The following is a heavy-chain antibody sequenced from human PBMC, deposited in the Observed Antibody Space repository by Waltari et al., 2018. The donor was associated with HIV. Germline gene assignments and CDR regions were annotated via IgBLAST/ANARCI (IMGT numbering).Heavy chain of an antibody. Sequence: EVQLVESGGGLVQPGGSLRLSCAASGFIFSASWMTCVRKTPGKGLEWVANRKEDGNKVDYVDSVKGRFTVSRDNVWRALYLELRNVRVDDAAIYYCARLNWLTQSFDSWGQGTLVTVSS. CDR3: ARLNWLTQSFDS. CDR1: GFIFSASW. CDR2: RKEDGNKV. V-gene: IGHV3-7*01. J-gene: IGHJ4*02. D-gene: IGHD1-1*01.